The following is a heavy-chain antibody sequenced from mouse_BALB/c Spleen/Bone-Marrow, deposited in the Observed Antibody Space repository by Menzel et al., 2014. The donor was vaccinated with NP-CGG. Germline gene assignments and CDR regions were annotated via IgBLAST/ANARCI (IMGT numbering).Heavy chain of an antibody. CDR3: TRLGAPYAMDY. CDR2: IYPGSGST. J-gene: IGHJ4*01. V-gene: IGHV1S22*01. Sequence: LQQSGSELVRPGASVKLSCKASGYTFTSYWMHWVKQRPGQGLQWIGNIYPGSGSTNYDEKFKSKATLTVDTSSSTAYMQLSRLTSEDSAVYYCTRLGAPYAMDYWGQGTSATVSS. CDR1: GYTFTSYW.